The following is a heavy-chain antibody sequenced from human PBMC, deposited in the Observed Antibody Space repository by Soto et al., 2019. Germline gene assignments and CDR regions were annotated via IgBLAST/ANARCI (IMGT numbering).Heavy chain of an antibody. V-gene: IGHV4-30-2*01. Sequence: SQTLPLTWTVSGGSITIGGYCWSWIRQPPGQGLEWIGYICHSGNTYYNPSLKSRVTTSLDRSKNQFSLNLSSVTAADTAVYYCARVWFGESSWFDPWGQGTLVTVSS. D-gene: IGHD3-10*01. CDR2: ICHSGNT. J-gene: IGHJ5*02. CDR3: ARVWFGESSWFDP. CDR1: GGSITIGGYC.